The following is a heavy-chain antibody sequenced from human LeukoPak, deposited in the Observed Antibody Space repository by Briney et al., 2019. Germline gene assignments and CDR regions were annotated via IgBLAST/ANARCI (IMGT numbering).Heavy chain of an antibody. Sequence: SETLSLTCTVSGGSISSNSYYWGWIRQPPGKGLEWIGEINHSGSTNYNPSLKSRVTISVDTSKNQFSLKLSSVTAADTAVYYCARVLLWFGELYDAFDIWGQGTMVTVSS. CDR1: GGSISSNSYY. CDR3: ARVLLWFGELYDAFDI. CDR2: INHSGST. D-gene: IGHD3-10*01. V-gene: IGHV4-39*07. J-gene: IGHJ3*02.